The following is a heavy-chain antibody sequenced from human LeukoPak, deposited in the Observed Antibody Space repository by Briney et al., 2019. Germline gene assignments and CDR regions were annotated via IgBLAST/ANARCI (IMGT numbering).Heavy chain of an antibody. CDR2: ISSSSPYI. J-gene: IGHJ4*02. D-gene: IGHD1-26*01. Sequence: GGSLRLSCVVSGFTFSSYSMSWVRQAPGKRLEWVSSISSSSPYIYYADSVKGRFTISRDNAKNSLYLQINSLRVEDTAVYYCARDGVVGATSIYYFDFWGQGTLVTVSS. CDR3: ARDGVVGATSIYYFDF. CDR1: GFTFSSYS. V-gene: IGHV3-21*01.